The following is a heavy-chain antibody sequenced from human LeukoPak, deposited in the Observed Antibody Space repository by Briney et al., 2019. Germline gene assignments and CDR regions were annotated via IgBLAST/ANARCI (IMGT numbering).Heavy chain of an antibody. D-gene: IGHD4-23*01. CDR1: GLTFSSYG. CDR2: ISYDGSNK. J-gene: IGHJ4*02. Sequence: RPGGSLRLSCAASGLTFSSYGMHWVRQAPGKGLEWVAVISYDGSNKYYADSVKGRFTISRDNSKNTLYLQMNSLRAEDTAVYYCARDYGGNSGDFDYWGQGTLVTVSS. V-gene: IGHV3-30*03. CDR3: ARDYGGNSGDFDY.